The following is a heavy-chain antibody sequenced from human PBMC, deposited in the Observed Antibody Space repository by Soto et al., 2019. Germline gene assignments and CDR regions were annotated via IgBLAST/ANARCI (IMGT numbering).Heavy chain of an antibody. D-gene: IGHD1-26*01. Sequence: QVQLVESGGGGVQPGRSLRLSCAVSGFIFSIFGMHWVRHAPGKGLEWVAVISYDGSNKYYADSVKGRFTISRENSKNMLYLQMNSLRAEDTAVYYCAKDRGSYYYGMDVWGQGTTVTVSS. J-gene: IGHJ6*02. V-gene: IGHV3-30*18. CDR2: ISYDGSNK. CDR3: AKDRGSYYYGMDV. CDR1: GFIFSIFG.